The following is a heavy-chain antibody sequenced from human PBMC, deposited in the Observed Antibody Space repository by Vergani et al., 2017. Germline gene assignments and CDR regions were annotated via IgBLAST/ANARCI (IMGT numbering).Heavy chain of an antibody. Sequence: EVQLVESGGGLVKRGGSLRLSCAASGFTFSSYSMNWVRQAPGKGLEWVSAISGSGGSTYYADSVKGRFTISRDNSKNTLYLQMNSLRAEDTAVYYCATDREYDYVWGSYRKHYFDYWGQGTLVTVSS. J-gene: IGHJ4*02. V-gene: IGHV3-23*04. CDR2: ISGSGGST. D-gene: IGHD3-16*02. CDR1: GFTFSSYS. CDR3: ATDREYDYVWGSYRKHYFDY.